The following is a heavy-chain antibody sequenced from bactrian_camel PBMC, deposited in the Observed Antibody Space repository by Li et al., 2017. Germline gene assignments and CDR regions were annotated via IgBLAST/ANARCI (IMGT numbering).Heavy chain of an antibody. Sequence: SSFIFSRYYMSWVRQAPGKEREGVAAIYLGSGTTHYADSVKGRFTISKDNAKNTLLLQMNSLKTEYSAMYYCAAGFFINGTATTEIYT. D-gene: IGHD2*01. CDR1: SFIFSRYY. CDR2: IYLGSGTT. V-gene: IGHV3S28*01.